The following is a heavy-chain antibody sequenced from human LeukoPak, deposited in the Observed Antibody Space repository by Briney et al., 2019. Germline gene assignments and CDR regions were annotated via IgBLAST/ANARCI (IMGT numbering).Heavy chain of an antibody. Sequence: MPSETLSLTCAVYGGSFSGYYWSWIRQPPGKGLEWIGEINHSGSTNYNPSLKSRVTITVDTSKNQFSLKLSSVTAADTAVYYCARHPGFPYYFDYWGQGTLVTVSS. D-gene: IGHD3-3*01. J-gene: IGHJ4*02. CDR2: INHSGST. CDR1: GGSFSGYY. CDR3: ARHPGFPYYFDY. V-gene: IGHV4-34*01.